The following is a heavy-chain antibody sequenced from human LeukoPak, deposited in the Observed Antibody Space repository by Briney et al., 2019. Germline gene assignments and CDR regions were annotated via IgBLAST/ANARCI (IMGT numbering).Heavy chain of an antibody. V-gene: IGHV4-39*07. CDR3: ARVGRVLWFGELLAFDY. Sequence: SETLSLTCTVSGGSISSSSYYWGWIRQPPGKGLEWIGSIYYSGSTYYNPSLKSRVTISVDTSKNQFSLKLSSVTAADTAVYYCARVGRVLWFGELLAFDYWGQGTLVTVSS. D-gene: IGHD3-10*01. CDR2: IYYSGST. CDR1: GGSISSSSYY. J-gene: IGHJ4*02.